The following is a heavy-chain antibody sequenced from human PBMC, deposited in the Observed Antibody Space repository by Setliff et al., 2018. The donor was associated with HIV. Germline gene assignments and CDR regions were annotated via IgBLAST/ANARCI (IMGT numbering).Heavy chain of an antibody. V-gene: IGHV1-8*02. CDR3: ARRIAFDI. J-gene: IGHJ3*02. CDR1: GYTLTSYD. Sequence: ASVKVSCKASGYTLTSYDINWVRQATGQGLEWMGWINPNSGNTGYAQKFQGRVAMTRDTSINTVYMELSSLRSEDTAVYYCARRIAFDIWGQGTMVTVS. CDR2: INPNSGNT.